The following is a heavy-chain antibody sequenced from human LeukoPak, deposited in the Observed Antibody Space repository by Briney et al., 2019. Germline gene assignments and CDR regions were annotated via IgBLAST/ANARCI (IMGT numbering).Heavy chain of an antibody. CDR1: GYTFTGYY. CDR2: VNPNSGDT. CDR3: ARASGSYWWFDS. V-gene: IGHV1-2*02. J-gene: IGHJ5*01. Sequence: ASVKVSCKASGYTFTGYYLHWVRQAPGQGLEWMGCVNPNSGDTNYAQKFQGSVTMARDTSISTVYMELSRLRSDDTAVYYCARASGSYWWFDSWGQGTLVTVSS. D-gene: IGHD1-26*01.